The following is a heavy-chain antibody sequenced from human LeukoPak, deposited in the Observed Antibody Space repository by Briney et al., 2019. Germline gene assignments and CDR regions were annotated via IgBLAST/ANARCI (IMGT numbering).Heavy chain of an antibody. D-gene: IGHD3-10*01. CDR1: GYTFTDYY. CDR3: ARMYYYGSGTYYGEY. J-gene: IGHJ4*02. V-gene: IGHV1-2*02. CDR2: INPNSGDT. Sequence: ASVKVSCKASGYTFTDYYVHWVRQAPGQGLEWMGWINPNSGDTNYAQKFQGRVTMTRDTSINTAYMELSRLTSDDTAVYYCARMYYYGSGTYYGEYWGLGTVVTVSS.